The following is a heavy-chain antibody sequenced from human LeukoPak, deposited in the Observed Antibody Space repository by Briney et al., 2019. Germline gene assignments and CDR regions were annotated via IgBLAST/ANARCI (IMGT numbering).Heavy chain of an antibody. J-gene: IGHJ4*02. CDR1: GGSFSGYY. Sequence: SETLSPTCAVYGGSFSGYYWSWIRQPPGKGLEWIGEINHSGSTNYNPSLKSRVTISVDTSKNQFSLKLSPVTAADTAVYYCARGLAEDCTNGVCYTGYWGQGTLVTVSS. CDR2: INHSGST. CDR3: ARGLAEDCTNGVCYTGY. V-gene: IGHV4-34*01. D-gene: IGHD2-8*01.